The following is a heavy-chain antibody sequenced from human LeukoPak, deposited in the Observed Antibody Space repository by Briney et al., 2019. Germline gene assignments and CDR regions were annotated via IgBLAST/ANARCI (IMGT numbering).Heavy chain of an antibody. Sequence: SVKVSCKASGGTFSSYAISWVRQAPGQGLEWMGRIIPILGIANYAQKFQGRVTITADKSTSTAYMELSSLRSEDTAVYYCARGPYRQDIVVVESAFDIWGQGTMVTVSS. CDR3: ARGPYRQDIVVVESAFDI. J-gene: IGHJ3*02. V-gene: IGHV1-69*04. CDR2: IIPILGIA. CDR1: GGTFSSYA. D-gene: IGHD2-15*01.